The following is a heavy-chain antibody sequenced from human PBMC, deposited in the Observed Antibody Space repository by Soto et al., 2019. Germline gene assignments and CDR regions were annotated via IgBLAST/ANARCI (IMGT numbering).Heavy chain of an antibody. CDR2: IYTSGST. CDR3: ARDYDFWSGYYC. Sequence: QVQLQESGPGLVKPSETLSLTCTVSGGSISSYYWSWIRQPAGKGLEWIGRIYTSGSTNYNPSLKSGVTVSVDTCKSQFSLKLSSVTAADTAVYYCARDYDFWSGYYCWGEGTLVTVSS. CDR1: GGSISSYY. V-gene: IGHV4-4*07. J-gene: IGHJ4*02. D-gene: IGHD3-3*01.